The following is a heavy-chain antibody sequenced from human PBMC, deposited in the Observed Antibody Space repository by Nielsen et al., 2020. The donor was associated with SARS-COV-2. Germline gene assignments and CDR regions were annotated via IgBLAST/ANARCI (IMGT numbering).Heavy chain of an antibody. CDR1: GFTFDDYA. CDR3: AKETPPTTYYDYVWGRRGFDY. Sequence: SLKISCAASGFTFDDYAMHWVRQAPGKGLEWVSGISWNSGSIGYVDSVKGRFTISRDNAKNSLYLQMNSLRAEDTALYYCAKETPPTTYYDYVWGRRGFDYWGQGTLVTVSS. V-gene: IGHV3-9*01. D-gene: IGHD3-16*01. CDR2: ISWNSGSI. J-gene: IGHJ4*02.